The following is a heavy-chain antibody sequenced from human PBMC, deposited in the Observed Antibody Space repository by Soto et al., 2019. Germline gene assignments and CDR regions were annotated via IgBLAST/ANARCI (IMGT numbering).Heavy chain of an antibody. V-gene: IGHV1-69*12. CDR3: ARESGYSYCYGYYGMDV. CDR1: GGTLSSYA. Sequence: QVQLVQSGAEVKKPGSSVKVSCKASGGTLSSYAISWVRQAPGQGLEWMGGIIPIFGTANYSQKFQGRVTITADESTSTAYMELSSLRSEDTAVYYCARESGYSYCYGYYGMDVWGQGTTVTVSS. D-gene: IGHD5-18*01. CDR2: IIPIFGTA. J-gene: IGHJ6*02.